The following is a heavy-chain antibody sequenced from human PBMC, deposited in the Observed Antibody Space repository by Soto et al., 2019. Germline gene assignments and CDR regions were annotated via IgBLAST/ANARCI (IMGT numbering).Heavy chain of an antibody. V-gene: IGHV3-30*18. CDR2: ISYDGTYK. J-gene: IGHJ4*02. D-gene: IGHD6-19*01. Sequence: QVQLVESGGGVVQPGRSLRLSCAASGFTFSSYGMHWVRQAPGKGLEWVAVISYDGTYKYYADSVKGRFTISRDNSKNLLVLQMNSLRAEDTAVYYCAKMLPESGLAVAGKEGALCYWGQGTLVSVS. CDR1: GFTFSSYG. CDR3: AKMLPESGLAVAGKEGALCY.